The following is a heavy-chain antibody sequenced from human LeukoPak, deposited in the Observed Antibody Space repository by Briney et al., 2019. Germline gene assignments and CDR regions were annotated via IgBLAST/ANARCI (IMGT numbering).Heavy chain of an antibody. D-gene: IGHD6-13*01. V-gene: IGHV3-23*01. CDR1: GFTFSSYA. CDR2: ISGSGGST. J-gene: IGHJ4*02. CDR3: AKAAAKYSSSFLDY. Sequence: PGGSLRLSCVASGFTFSSYAMSRVRQAPGKGLEWVSPISGSGGSTYYADSVKGRFTISRDNSKNTLFLQMNSLRAEDTAVYYCAKAAAKYSSSFLDYWGQGTLVTVSS.